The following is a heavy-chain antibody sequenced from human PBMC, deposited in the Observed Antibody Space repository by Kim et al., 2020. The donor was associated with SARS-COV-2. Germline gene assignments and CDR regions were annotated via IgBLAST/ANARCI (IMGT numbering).Heavy chain of an antibody. D-gene: IGHD6-19*01. V-gene: IGHV6-1*01. CDR3: ARAFIAVAGVYYFDY. J-gene: IGHJ4*02. Sequence: SVKSRITINPDTSKNQFSLQLNSVTPEDTAVYYCARAFIAVAGVYYFDYWGQGTLVTVSS.